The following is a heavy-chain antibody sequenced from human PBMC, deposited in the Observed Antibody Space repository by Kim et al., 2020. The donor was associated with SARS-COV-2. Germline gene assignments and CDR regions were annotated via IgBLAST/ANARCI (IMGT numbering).Heavy chain of an antibody. V-gene: IGHV3-23*01. CDR2: IIDSGGST. D-gene: IGHD3-10*01. CDR3: AKGGRYFDI. CDR1: GFTFSSYA. J-gene: IGHJ2*01. Sequence: GGSLRLSCAASGFTFSSYAMSWVRQAPGKGLEWVSSIIDSGGSTYYADSVKGRFTISRDNSKNTLYLQMNSLRVEDTAVYYCAKGGRYFDIRGRGTLVTVSS.